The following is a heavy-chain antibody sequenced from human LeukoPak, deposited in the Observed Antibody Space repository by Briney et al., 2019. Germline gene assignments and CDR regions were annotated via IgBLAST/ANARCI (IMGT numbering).Heavy chain of an antibody. CDR2: IYTSGST. V-gene: IGHV4-61*02. D-gene: IGHD3-9*01. CDR1: GGSISSGSYY. CDR3: ARLLWERYFDYYMDV. Sequence: PSETLSLTCTVSGGSISSGSYYWSWIRQPAGKGLEWIGRIYTSGSTNYNPSLKSRVTISVDTSKNQFSLKLSSVTAADTAVYYCARLLWERYFDYYMDVWGKGTTVTVSS. J-gene: IGHJ6*03.